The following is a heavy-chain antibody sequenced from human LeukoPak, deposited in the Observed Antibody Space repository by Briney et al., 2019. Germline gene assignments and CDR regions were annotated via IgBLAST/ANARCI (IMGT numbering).Heavy chain of an antibody. CDR3: ARNMGDY. J-gene: IGHJ4*02. Sequence: PGGSLRLSCAASGFTFSTYWMTWVRQAPGKGLEWVANINQDGTEKNYVDSVKGRFTISRDNAKKSLYLQMNSLRAEDAAVYYCARNMGDYWGQGTLVTVSS. V-gene: IGHV3-7*04. D-gene: IGHD2/OR15-2a*01. CDR2: INQDGTEK. CDR1: GFTFSTYW.